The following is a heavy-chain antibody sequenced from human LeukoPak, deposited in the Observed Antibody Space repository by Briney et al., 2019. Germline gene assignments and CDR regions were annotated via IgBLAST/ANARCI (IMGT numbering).Heavy chain of an antibody. CDR1: GYTFTSYD. V-gene: IGHV1-8*01. D-gene: IGHD3-22*01. Sequence: ASVKVSCKASGYTFTSYDINWVRQATGQGLEWMGWMNPNSGNTGYAQKFQGRLTMTGNTSISTAYMELSSLSSEDTAMYYCARGFRSDSSGRKFDYWGQGALVTVSS. J-gene: IGHJ4*02. CDR2: MNPNSGNT. CDR3: ARGFRSDSSGRKFDY.